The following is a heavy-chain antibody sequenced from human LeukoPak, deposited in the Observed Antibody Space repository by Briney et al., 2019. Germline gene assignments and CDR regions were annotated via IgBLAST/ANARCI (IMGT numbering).Heavy chain of an antibody. D-gene: IGHD3-9*01. V-gene: IGHV3-21*01. CDR2: ISSSSHYK. CDR3: ARTYYDILTGYNPYFDY. Sequence: GGSLRLSCAASGFTFSSYSLNWVRQAPGMGLGWVSSISSSSHYKYYADSVKGRFTISRDNAKNSLYLQMNSLRAEDTAVYYCARTYYDILTGYNPYFDYWGQGILVTVSS. J-gene: IGHJ4*02. CDR1: GFTFSSYS.